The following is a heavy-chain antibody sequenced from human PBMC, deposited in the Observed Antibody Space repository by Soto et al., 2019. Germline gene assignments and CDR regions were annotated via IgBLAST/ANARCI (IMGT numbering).Heavy chain of an antibody. CDR1: GFAFSSCA. D-gene: IGHD3-10*01. Sequence: EVQLLESEGGLVQPGGSLRLSCAASGFAFSSCAMTWVRQAPGKGLEWVSSISNSGGATFYADSVKGRFTVSRENSKNTLYLQMNSLRTEDTALYYCGKELSYNSGRPFDYWGQGTLVTVSS. CDR3: GKELSYNSGRPFDY. V-gene: IGHV3-23*01. CDR2: ISNSGGAT. J-gene: IGHJ4*02.